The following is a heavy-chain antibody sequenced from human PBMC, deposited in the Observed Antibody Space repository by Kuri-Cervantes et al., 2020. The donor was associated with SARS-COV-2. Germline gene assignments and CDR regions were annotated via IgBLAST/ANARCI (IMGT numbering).Heavy chain of an antibody. CDR3: ARAGWKQQLVRGYYYYYMDV. V-gene: IGHV1-69*13. D-gene: IGHD6-13*01. Sequence: SVKVSCKASGGTCSSYAISWVRQAPGQGLEWMGGIIPIFGTANYAQKFQGRVTITADESTSTAYMELSSLRSEDTAVYYCARAGWKQQLVRGYYYYYMDVWGKGTTVTVSS. J-gene: IGHJ6*03. CDR1: GGTCSSYA. CDR2: IIPIFGTA.